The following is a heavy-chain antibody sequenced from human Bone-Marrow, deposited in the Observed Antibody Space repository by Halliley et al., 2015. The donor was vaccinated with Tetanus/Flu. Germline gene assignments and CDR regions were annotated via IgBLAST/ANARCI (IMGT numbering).Heavy chain of an antibody. J-gene: IGHJ4*02. CDR3: ARDYQLLSF. Sequence: KGLEWFGYIYYSGSAKYNPSLKSRATISVDTSKNLFSLKLSSVTAADTAVYYCARDYQLLSFWGQGTLVTVSS. CDR2: IYYSGSA. D-gene: IGHD2-2*01. V-gene: IGHV4-59*01.